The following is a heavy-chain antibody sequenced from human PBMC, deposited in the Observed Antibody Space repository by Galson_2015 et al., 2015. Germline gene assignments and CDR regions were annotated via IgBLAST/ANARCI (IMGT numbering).Heavy chain of an antibody. CDR1: GFTFDEYG. V-gene: IGHV3-20*04. Sequence: SLRLSCAASGFTFDEYGMSWVRQGPGKGLEWVSGINWNGGSIGYADSVKGRFTISRDDAKKSLYLQMNSLRAEDTALYYCAREYYYDSSGYLGYAFDIWGQGTMVTVSS. CDR3: AREYYYDSSGYLGYAFDI. J-gene: IGHJ3*02. D-gene: IGHD3-22*01. CDR2: INWNGGSI.